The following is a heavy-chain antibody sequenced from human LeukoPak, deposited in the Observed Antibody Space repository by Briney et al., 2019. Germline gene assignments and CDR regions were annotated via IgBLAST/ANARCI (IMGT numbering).Heavy chain of an antibody. CDR1: GFTFSSYS. Sequence: PGGSLRLSCAASGFTFSSYSMNWVRQAPGKGLEWVSSISSSSSYIYYADSVKGRFTISRDNAKNSLYLQMNSLRAEDTAVYYCARDVGEEHYYDSSGPIKGWGQGTLVTVSS. D-gene: IGHD3-22*01. CDR3: ARDVGEEHYYDSSGPIKG. V-gene: IGHV3-21*01. J-gene: IGHJ4*02. CDR2: ISSSSSYI.